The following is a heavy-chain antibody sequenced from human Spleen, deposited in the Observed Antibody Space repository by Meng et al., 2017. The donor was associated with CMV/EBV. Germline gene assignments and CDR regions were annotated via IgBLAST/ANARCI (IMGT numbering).Heavy chain of an antibody. V-gene: IGHV1-46*01. J-gene: IGHJ6*02. CDR2: INPSGGST. D-gene: IGHD1-26*01. CDR1: GYTFTSYY. Sequence: ASVKVSCKASGYTFTSYYMHWVRQAPGQGLEWMGIINPSGGSTSYAQKFQGRVTMTRDTSTSTVYMELSSLRSEDTAVYYCASPRSVRATLVGYYYYYGMDVWGQGTTVTVSS. CDR3: ASPRSVRATLVGYYYYYGMDV.